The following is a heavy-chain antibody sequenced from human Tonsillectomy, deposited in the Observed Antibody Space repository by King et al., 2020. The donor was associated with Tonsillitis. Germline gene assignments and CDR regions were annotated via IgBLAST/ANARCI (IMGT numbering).Heavy chain of an antibody. V-gene: IGHV4-59*01. CDR3: ASGWFYYFDY. J-gene: IGHJ4*02. CDR1: GGSISSYY. CDR2: IYYSGST. Sequence: VQLQESGPGLVKPSETLSLTCTVSGGSISSYYWSWIRQPPGKGLEWIGYIYYSGSTNYNPSLKSRVTISVDTSKNQFSLKLSSVTAADTAVYYCASGWFYYFDYWGQGTLVTVSS. D-gene: IGHD6-19*01.